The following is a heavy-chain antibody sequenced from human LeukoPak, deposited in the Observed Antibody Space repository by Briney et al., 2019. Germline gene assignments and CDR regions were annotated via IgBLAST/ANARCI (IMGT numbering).Heavy chain of an antibody. V-gene: IGHV4-34*01. J-gene: IGHJ4*02. Sequence: SETLSLTCTVSGGSISSYYWSWIRQPPGKGLEWIGEINHSGSTNYNPSLKSRVTISVDTSKNQFSLKLSSVTAADTAVYYCARGVVKALAYWGQGTLVTVSS. CDR3: ARGVVKALAY. CDR1: GGSISSYY. D-gene: IGHD2-15*01. CDR2: INHSGST.